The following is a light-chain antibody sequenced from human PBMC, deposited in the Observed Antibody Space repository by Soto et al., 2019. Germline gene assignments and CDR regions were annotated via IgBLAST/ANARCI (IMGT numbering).Light chain of an antibody. CDR3: QSYDSSLSTSGV. V-gene: IGLV1-40*01. CDR1: SSNIGAGYD. Sequence: QAVVTQPPSVSGAPGQRVTISCTGSSSNIGAGYDVHWYQQLPGTAPKLLIYVNNNRPSGVPDRFSASKSGTSASLVITGLKAEDEADYYCQSYDSSLSTSGVFGGGTKLTVL. CDR2: VNN. J-gene: IGLJ3*02.